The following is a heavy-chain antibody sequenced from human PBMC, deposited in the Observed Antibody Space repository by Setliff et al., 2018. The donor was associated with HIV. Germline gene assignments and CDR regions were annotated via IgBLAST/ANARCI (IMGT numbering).Heavy chain of an antibody. Sequence: SETLSLTCTVSGASINSGTYYWSWIRQPAGKGLQWIGRIYTSGSTYYSPSLKSRVTISLDTSKNQFSLQLKSMTVADTAKYFCARERRWLEDHYYYMDVWGNGTTVTVSS. V-gene: IGHV4-61*02. CDR3: ARERRWLEDHYYYMDV. D-gene: IGHD5-18*01. J-gene: IGHJ6*03. CDR1: GASINSGTYY. CDR2: IYTSGST.